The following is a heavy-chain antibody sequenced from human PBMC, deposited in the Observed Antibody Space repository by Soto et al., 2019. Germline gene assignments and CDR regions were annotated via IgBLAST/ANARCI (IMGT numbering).Heavy chain of an antibody. CDR2: IYHSGGT. J-gene: IGHJ4*02. V-gene: IGHV4-30-2*01. CDR3: AKNTYYYDSSGFPEY. D-gene: IGHD3-22*01. CDR1: GDSVSRGGYS. Sequence: SETLSLTCVVSGDSVSRGGYSWSWIRQPPGKGLEWIGNIYHSGGTYYNPSLKSRVTISEDRSKNQISLKLSSVTAADTAVYYCAKNTYYYDSSGFPEYWGQGTPVTVSS.